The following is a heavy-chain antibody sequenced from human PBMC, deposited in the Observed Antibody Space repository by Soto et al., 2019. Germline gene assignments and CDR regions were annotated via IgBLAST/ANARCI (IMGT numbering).Heavy chain of an antibody. CDR1: GGTFSSYA. Sequence: GASVKVSCKASGGTFSSYAISWVRQAPGQGLEWMGGIIPIFGTANYAQKFQGRVTITADKSTSTAYMELSSLRSEDTAVYYCARGYYDSSGYFSRWFAPWGQGTLVTVSS. D-gene: IGHD3-22*01. J-gene: IGHJ5*02. CDR3: ARGYYDSSGYFSRWFAP. CDR2: IIPIFGTA. V-gene: IGHV1-69*06.